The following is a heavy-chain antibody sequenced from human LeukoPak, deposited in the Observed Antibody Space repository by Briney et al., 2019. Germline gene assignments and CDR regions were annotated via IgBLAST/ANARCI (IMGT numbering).Heavy chain of an antibody. J-gene: IGHJ3*02. D-gene: IGHD6-13*01. V-gene: IGHV4-34*01. CDR1: GGSFSGYY. CDR3: ARDLYSSRTNDAFVI. CDR2: IYYSGST. Sequence: PSETLSLTCAVYGGSFSGYYWSWIRQPPGKGLERIGSIYYSGSTYYNPPLKSRVIISVDTSKNQFSLKLSSVTAADTAVYYCARDLYSSRTNDAFVIWGQGTMVTVSS.